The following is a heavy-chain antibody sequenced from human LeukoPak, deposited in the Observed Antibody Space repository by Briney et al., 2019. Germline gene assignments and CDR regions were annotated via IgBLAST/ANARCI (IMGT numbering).Heavy chain of an antibody. Sequence: GGSLRLSCAASGFTFSSYWMSWVRQAPGKGLEWVANIKQDGSEKYYVDSVKGRFTISRDNAKNTLYLQMNSLRAEDTAVYYCAKGRYCSSTSCEFPDYWGQGTLVTVSS. D-gene: IGHD2-2*01. CDR1: GFTFSSYW. V-gene: IGHV3-7*01. CDR2: IKQDGSEK. J-gene: IGHJ4*02. CDR3: AKGRYCSSTSCEFPDY.